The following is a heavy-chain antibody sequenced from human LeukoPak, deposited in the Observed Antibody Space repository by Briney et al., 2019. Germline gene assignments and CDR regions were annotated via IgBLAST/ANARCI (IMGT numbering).Heavy chain of an antibody. CDR1: GFTFDDYA. V-gene: IGHV3-9*01. J-gene: IGHJ4*02. Sequence: PGRSLRLSCAASGFTFDDYAMHWVRQAPGKGLEWVSGISWNSGSIGYADSVKGRFTISRDNAKNSLYLQMNSLRAEDTALYYCAKEDPESSGSYYGPLDYWGQGTLVTVSS. CDR2: ISWNSGSI. D-gene: IGHD1-26*01. CDR3: AKEDPESSGSYYGPLDY.